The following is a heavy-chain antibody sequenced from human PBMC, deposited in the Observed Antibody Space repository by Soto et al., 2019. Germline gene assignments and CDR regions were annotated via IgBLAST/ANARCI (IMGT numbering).Heavy chain of an antibody. D-gene: IGHD5-18*01. V-gene: IGHV4-59*01. CDR3: ARVGYSYGYYLDY. Sequence: SETLSLTCTVSGDSISNYYWSWIRQPPGKGLEWIGYIYYTGSTNYNPSLKSRVTISIDTSKNQFSLRLSSVTAADTAVYYCARVGYSYGYYLDYWGQGTLVT. CDR2: IYYTGST. CDR1: GDSISNYY. J-gene: IGHJ4*02.